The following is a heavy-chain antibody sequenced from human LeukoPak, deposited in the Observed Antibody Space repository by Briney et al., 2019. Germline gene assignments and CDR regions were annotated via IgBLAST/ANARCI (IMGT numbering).Heavy chain of an antibody. CDR1: GYTFTTSD. Sequence: ASVKVSCTASGYTFTTSDINWVRQATGQGLEWMGWMNPNSGKTGSAQKFQGRLAMTKNTSTSTAYMEVTGLKFEDTAIYYCARGRPGPAGAGTYDFWGQGTPITVSS. CDR3: ARGRPGPAGAGTYDF. CDR2: MNPNSGKT. D-gene: IGHD6-13*01. V-gene: IGHV1-8*01. J-gene: IGHJ4*02.